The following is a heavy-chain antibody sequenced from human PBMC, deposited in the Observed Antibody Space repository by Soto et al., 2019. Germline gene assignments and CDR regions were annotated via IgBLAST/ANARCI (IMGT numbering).Heavy chain of an antibody. CDR2: IYYSGST. Sequence: SETLSLTCTVSGGSISSSSYYWGWIRQPPGKGLEWIGSIYYSGSTYYNPSLKSRVTISVDTSKNQFSLRLSSVTAADTAVYCCARHQDSSSWYGTYYYYGMDVWGQGTTVS. D-gene: IGHD6-13*01. J-gene: IGHJ6*02. V-gene: IGHV4-39*01. CDR3: ARHQDSSSWYGTYYYYGMDV. CDR1: GGSISSSSYY.